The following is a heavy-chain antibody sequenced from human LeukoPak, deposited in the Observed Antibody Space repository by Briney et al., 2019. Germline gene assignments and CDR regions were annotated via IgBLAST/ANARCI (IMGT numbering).Heavy chain of an antibody. J-gene: IGHJ4*02. CDR3: ARADTAMVNFDY. CDR2: IYYSGST. CDR1: GGSISSGDYY. Sequence: SETLSLTCTVSGGSISSGDYYWSWIRQPPGKGLEWIGYIYYSGSTNYNPSLKSRVTISVDTSKNQFSLKLSSVTAADTAVYYCARADTAMVNFDYWGQGTLVTVSS. V-gene: IGHV4-61*08. D-gene: IGHD5-18*01.